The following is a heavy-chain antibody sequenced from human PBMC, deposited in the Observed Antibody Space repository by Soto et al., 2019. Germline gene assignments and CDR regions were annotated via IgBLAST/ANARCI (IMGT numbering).Heavy chain of an antibody. D-gene: IGHD2-21*02. Sequence: QITLKESGPTLVKPTQTLTLTCTFSGFALSTSGVGVGWIRQPPGKALEWLALIYWDDAKRSSPSLKSRLTIMHDTYKTPEFLTMTSMDLLDTATYYCAHSVIVEVVTAISFVDWGQGTLVTVSS. CDR2: IYWDDAK. CDR3: AHSVIVEVVTAISFVD. J-gene: IGHJ4*02. CDR1: GFALSTSGVG. V-gene: IGHV2-5*02.